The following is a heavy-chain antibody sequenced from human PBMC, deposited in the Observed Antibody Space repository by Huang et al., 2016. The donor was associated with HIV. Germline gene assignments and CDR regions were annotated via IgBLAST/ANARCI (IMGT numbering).Heavy chain of an antibody. CDR1: GGSVSSRNYY. V-gene: IGHV4-39*01. D-gene: IGHD2-2*01. Sequence: QLQLQESGPGLVKPSQNLSLTCTVFGGSVSSRNYYWAWIRQTPGKGLEWIGSIHHSGSADYNRSLKRRVSMIVDKSKNQFSLEVTSATAADSAIYYCARQGGDCTSISCYLSWFDPWGQGTLVTVSS. CDR3: ARQGGDCTSISCYLSWFDP. CDR2: IHHSGSA. J-gene: IGHJ5*02.